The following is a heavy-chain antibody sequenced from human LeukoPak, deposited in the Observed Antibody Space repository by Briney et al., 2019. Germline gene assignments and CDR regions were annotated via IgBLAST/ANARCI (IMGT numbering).Heavy chain of an antibody. CDR3: ARVPRSYYYYYYMDV. J-gene: IGHJ6*03. V-gene: IGHV4-59*01. CDR1: GGSISGYH. CDR2: IYYSGSS. Sequence: SETLSLTCNVSGGSISGYHWSWIRQPPGKGLEWLGYIYYSGSSNYNPSLKSRVTMSADTSMNQFSLKLSSVTAADTAVYYCARVPRSYYYYYYMDVWGKGTTVTVSS.